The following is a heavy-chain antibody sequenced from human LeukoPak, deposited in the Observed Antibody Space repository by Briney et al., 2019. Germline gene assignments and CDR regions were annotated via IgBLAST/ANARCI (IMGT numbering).Heavy chain of an antibody. Sequence: GSLRLSCAASGFTLTTYAMTWIRQPPGKGLEWIGEINHSGSTNYNPSLKSRVTMSVDTSKNQFSLKLSSVTAADTAVYYCARSNYVWGSYRPRQSDAFDIWGQGTMVTVSS. CDR1: GFTLTTYA. CDR3: ARSNYVWGSYRPRQSDAFDI. J-gene: IGHJ3*02. D-gene: IGHD3-16*02. V-gene: IGHV4-34*01. CDR2: INHSGST.